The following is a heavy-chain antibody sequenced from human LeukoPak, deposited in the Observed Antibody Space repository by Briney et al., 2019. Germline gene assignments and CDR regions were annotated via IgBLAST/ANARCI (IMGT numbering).Heavy chain of an antibody. CDR3: TKDRYCTTTTCPLDY. D-gene: IGHD2-2*01. V-gene: IGHV3-43*01. CDR2: ITWDGGTT. CDR1: GFTFDDYT. J-gene: IGHJ4*02. Sequence: GGSLRLSCAASGFTFDDYTFHWVRQAPGKGLEWVSLITWDGGTTYYADSVKGRFTISRDNSKNSVYLQMNGLRTEDTALYYSTKDRYCTTTTCPLDYWGQGTLVTVSS.